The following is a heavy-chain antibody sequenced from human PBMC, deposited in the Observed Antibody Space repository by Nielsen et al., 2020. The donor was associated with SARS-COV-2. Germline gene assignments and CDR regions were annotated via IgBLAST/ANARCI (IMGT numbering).Heavy chain of an antibody. D-gene: IGHD6-19*01. J-gene: IGHJ4*02. Sequence: SETLSLTCAVSGGSISSGGYSWSWIRQPPGKGLEWIGYIYHSGSTYYNPSLKSRVTISVDRSKNQFSLKLSSVTAADAAVYYCARGVVGTVAGTDYWGQGTLVTVSS. CDR3: ARGVVGTVAGTDY. CDR2: IYHSGST. V-gene: IGHV4-30-2*01. CDR1: GGSISSGGYS.